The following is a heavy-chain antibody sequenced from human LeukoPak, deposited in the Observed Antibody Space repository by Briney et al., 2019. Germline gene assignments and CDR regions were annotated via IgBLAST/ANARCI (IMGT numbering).Heavy chain of an antibody. V-gene: IGHV4-34*01. D-gene: IGHD3-9*01. CDR3: ARGALRYFDWLLRFDYFDY. J-gene: IGHJ4*02. CDR1: GGSLSGYY. CDR2: INHSGST. Sequence: PSETLSLTCAVYGGSLSGYYWSWIRQPPGKGLEWIGEINHSGSTNYNPSLKSRVTISVDTSKNQFSLKLSSVTAADTAVYYCARGALRYFDWLLRFDYFDYWGQGTLVTVSS.